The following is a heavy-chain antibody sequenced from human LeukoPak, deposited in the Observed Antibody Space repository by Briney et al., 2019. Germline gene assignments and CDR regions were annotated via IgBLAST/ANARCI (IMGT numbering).Heavy chain of an antibody. Sequence: PSETLSLTCTVSGGSISSGSYYWSWIRQPAGKGLEWIGRIYTSGSTNYNPSFKSRVTTSVDTSKNQFSLKLSSVTAADTAVYYCARDLRYDSSGWAFDYWGQGTLVTVSS. D-gene: IGHD3-22*01. V-gene: IGHV4-61*02. CDR1: GGSISSGSYY. CDR3: ARDLRYDSSGWAFDY. J-gene: IGHJ4*02. CDR2: IYTSGST.